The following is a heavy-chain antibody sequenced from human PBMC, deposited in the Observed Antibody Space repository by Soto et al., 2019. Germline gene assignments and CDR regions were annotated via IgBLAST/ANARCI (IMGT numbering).Heavy chain of an antibody. J-gene: IGHJ4*02. D-gene: IGHD3-3*01. V-gene: IGHV3-23*01. CDR1: GFTFSSYA. Sequence: GGSLRLSCAASGFTFSSYAMSWVRQAPGKGLEWVSAISGSGGSTYYADSVKGRFTISRDNSKNTRYLQMNSLRAEDTAVYYCAKQLHSEWLFLDYWGQGTLVTVSS. CDR3: AKQLHSEWLFLDY. CDR2: ISGSGGST.